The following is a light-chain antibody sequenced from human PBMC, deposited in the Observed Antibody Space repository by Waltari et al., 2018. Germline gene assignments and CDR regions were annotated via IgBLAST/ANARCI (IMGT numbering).Light chain of an antibody. CDR1: SSDIGTYNY. CDR3: DSKSSSSPHV. J-gene: IGLJ1*01. CDR2: DVS. Sequence: QSALTQPASVSGSPGQSITVSCTGTSSDIGTYNYVSWYQQHPGKAPKLMIYDVSSPPSGVANRFAGSQSGNTAFLTISGLQAEDEADYYCDSKSSSSPHVFGTGTKVTVL. V-gene: IGLV2-14*03.